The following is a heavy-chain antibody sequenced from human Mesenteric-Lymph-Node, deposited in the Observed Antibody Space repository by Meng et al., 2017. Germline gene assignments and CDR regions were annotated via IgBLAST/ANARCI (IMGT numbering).Heavy chain of an antibody. V-gene: IGHV4-34*01. D-gene: IGHD3-10*01. CDR3: ATNYYGSGSYSDYNWFDP. J-gene: IGHJ5*02. Sequence: VQPPQLGAGLLNPSEHLSLTCAVYGGPFSGYYRGWIRQPPGKGLEWIGEISHSGSTNYNPSLKSRVTISVDTSKNQFSLKLSSLTAADTAVYYCATNYYGSGSYSDYNWFDPWGQGTLVTVSS. CDR1: GGPFSGYY. CDR2: ISHSGST.